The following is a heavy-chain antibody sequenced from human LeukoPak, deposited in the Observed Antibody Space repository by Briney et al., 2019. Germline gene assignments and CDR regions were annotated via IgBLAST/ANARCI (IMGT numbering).Heavy chain of an antibody. CDR1: GFSFSGYA. Sequence: GGSLRLSCAASGFSFSGYAMHWIRQAPGKGLEWVALISFNGNYEDYTQSVKGRFTISRDNSKNTLFLQMNSLRPEDTAVYYCAKDLEWGFGELLSPYYYGMDVWGQGTTVTVSS. V-gene: IGHV3-30*18. CDR3: AKDLEWGFGELLSPYYYGMDV. CDR2: ISFNGNYE. D-gene: IGHD3-10*01. J-gene: IGHJ6*02.